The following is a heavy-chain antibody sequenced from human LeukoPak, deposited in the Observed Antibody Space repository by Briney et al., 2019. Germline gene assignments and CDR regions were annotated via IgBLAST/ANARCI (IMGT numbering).Heavy chain of an antibody. Sequence: PGGSLRLSCAASGFTFNSYGMHWVRQAPGKGLGWVAFIQYAGSDKYYTDSVKGRFTISRDNAKNSLYLQMNSLRAEDTAVYYCARDPYYHDNSFGAFDVWGQGTMVTVSS. CDR3: ARDPYYHDNSFGAFDV. J-gene: IGHJ3*01. CDR2: IQYAGSDK. CDR1: GFTFNSYG. V-gene: IGHV3-30*02. D-gene: IGHD3-22*01.